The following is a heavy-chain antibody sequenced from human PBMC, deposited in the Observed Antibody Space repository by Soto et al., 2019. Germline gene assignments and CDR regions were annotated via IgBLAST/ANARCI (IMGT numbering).Heavy chain of an antibody. J-gene: IGHJ6*02. CDR1: GGTFSSYA. CDR3: ASPPTTGNSYYYGMDV. D-gene: IGHD4-17*01. Sequence: QVQLVQSGAEVKKPGSSVKVSCKASGGTFSSYAISWVRQAPGQGLEWMGGIIPIFGTANCAQKFQGRVTITADESTSTAYMDLSSLRSEDTAVYYCASPPTTGNSYYYGMDVWGQGTTVTVSS. CDR2: IIPIFGTA. V-gene: IGHV1-69*12.